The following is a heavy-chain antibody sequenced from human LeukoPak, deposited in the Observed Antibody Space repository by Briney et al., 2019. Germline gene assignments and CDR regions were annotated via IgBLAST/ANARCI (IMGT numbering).Heavy chain of an antibody. J-gene: IGHJ4*02. CDR2: INPNDGDT. Sequence: ASVKVSCKASGYTFTDYYMHWVRQPPGQGVEWMGWINPNDGDTNYAQKFQGRVTMTRDTSISTAHMEVSRLRSDDTAVYYCARANFLYCSSSTCLFDYWGQGTLVTVSS. V-gene: IGHV1-2*02. CDR3: ARANFLYCSSSTCLFDY. D-gene: IGHD2-2*01. CDR1: GYTFTDYY.